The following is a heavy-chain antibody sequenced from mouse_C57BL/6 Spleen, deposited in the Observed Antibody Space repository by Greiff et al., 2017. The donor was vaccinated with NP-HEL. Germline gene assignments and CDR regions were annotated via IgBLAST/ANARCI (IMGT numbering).Heavy chain of an antibody. CDR1: GYTFTSYW. CDR3: ARWEGHYYGSSHFDY. V-gene: IGHV1-53*01. Sequence: VQLQQPGTELVKPGASVKLSCKASGYTFTSYWMHWVKQRPGQGLEWIGNINPSNGGTNYNEKFKSKATLPVDKSSSTAYMQLSSLTSEDSAVYYCARWEGHYYGSSHFDYWGQGTTLTVSS. CDR2: INPSNGGT. D-gene: IGHD1-1*01. J-gene: IGHJ2*01.